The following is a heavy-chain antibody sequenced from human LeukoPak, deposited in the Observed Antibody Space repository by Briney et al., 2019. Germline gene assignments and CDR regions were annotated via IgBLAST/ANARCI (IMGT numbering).Heavy chain of an antibody. CDR1: GFTFSSYW. Sequence: PGGSLRLSCAASGFTFSSYWMHWVRQAPGKGLVWVSRINSDESSTSYADSVKGRFTISRDNAKNTLYLQMNSLRAEDTAVYYCARGDTAMAYFDYWGQGTLVTVSS. V-gene: IGHV3-74*01. CDR2: INSDESST. J-gene: IGHJ4*02. CDR3: ARGDTAMAYFDY. D-gene: IGHD5-18*01.